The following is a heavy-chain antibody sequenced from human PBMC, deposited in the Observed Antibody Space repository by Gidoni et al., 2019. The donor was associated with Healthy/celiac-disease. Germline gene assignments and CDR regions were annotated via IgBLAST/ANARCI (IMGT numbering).Heavy chain of an antibody. D-gene: IGHD1-26*01. J-gene: IGHJ4*02. CDR1: GFTFDDYA. V-gene: IGHV3-9*01. Sequence: EVKLVASGGGWVKPGRSLRLACAASGFTFDDYAMPWVRQAPGKGLEWVSGISWNSGSIGYADSVKGRFTISRDNAKNSLYLQMNSLRAEDTALYYCAKAPAGARQPFDYWGQGTLVTVSS. CDR3: AKAPAGARQPFDY. CDR2: ISWNSGSI.